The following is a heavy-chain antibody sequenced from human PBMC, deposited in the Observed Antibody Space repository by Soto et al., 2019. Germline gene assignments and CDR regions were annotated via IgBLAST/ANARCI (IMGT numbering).Heavy chain of an antibody. J-gene: IGHJ4*02. D-gene: IGHD2-15*01. CDR1: GGSITTNY. CDR3: ARLTLFCSDGSCYSPYFDY. CDR2: MYYTGYT. V-gene: IGHV4-59*01. Sequence: KTSETLSLTGKVAGGSITTNYWSWIRQPPGKGLEWIGYMYYTGYTDFNPSLKSRVTISLDTSKNQFSLQLSSVTAADTAVYYCARLTLFCSDGSCYSPYFDYWGQGALVTVSS.